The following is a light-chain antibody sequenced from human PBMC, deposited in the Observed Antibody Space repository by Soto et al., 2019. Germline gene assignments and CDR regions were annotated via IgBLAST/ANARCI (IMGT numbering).Light chain of an antibody. J-gene: IGLJ2*01. Sequence: QPELTQSPSASASLGASVKLTCTLSSGHSSYAIAWHQQQPEKGPRYLMKLNSDGSHSKGDGIPDRFSGSSSGAERYLTISSLQSEDEADYYCQTWGTGTVLFGGGTKVTVL. CDR3: QTWGTGTVL. CDR2: LNSDGSH. CDR1: SGHSSYA. V-gene: IGLV4-69*01.